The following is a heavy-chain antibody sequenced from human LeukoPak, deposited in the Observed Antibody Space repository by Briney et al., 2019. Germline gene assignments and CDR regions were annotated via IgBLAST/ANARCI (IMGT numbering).Heavy chain of an antibody. D-gene: IGHD6-19*01. Sequence: PGGSLRLSCAASGFTFSSYGMSWVRQAPGKGLEWVSAISGSGGSTYYADSVKGRFTISRDNSKNTLYLQMNSLRAEDTAVYYCAKDIAVAGSRNDYWGQGTLVTVSS. CDR3: AKDIAVAGSRNDY. CDR2: ISGSGGST. CDR1: GFTFSSYG. V-gene: IGHV3-23*01. J-gene: IGHJ4*02.